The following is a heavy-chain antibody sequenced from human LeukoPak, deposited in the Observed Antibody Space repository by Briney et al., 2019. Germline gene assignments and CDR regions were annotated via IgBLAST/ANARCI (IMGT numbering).Heavy chain of an antibody. CDR1: GGTFSSYA. V-gene: IGHV1-69*05. CDR2: IIPIFGTA. Sequence: SVKVSCKASGGTFSSYAISGVRQPPGQGLEWMGRIIPIFGTANYAQKFQGRVTITTDESTSTAYMELSSLRSEDTAVYYCARDQRTRYSSSWENWFDPWGQGTLVTVSS. D-gene: IGHD6-13*01. J-gene: IGHJ5*02. CDR3: ARDQRTRYSSSWENWFDP.